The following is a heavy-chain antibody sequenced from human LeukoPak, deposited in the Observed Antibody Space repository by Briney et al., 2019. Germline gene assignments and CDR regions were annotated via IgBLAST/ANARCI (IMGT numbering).Heavy chain of an antibody. J-gene: IGHJ4*02. CDR1: GFTFSSYG. Sequence: PGGSLRLSCAASGFTFSSYGMHWVRQAPGKGLEWVAVISYDGSNKYYADSVKGRFTISRDNSKNTLYLQMNSLRAEDTAVYYCAKDRPSFSSIAVAGQIDYWGQGTLVTVSS. CDR3: AKDRPSFSSIAVAGQIDY. CDR2: ISYDGSNK. V-gene: IGHV3-30*18. D-gene: IGHD6-19*01.